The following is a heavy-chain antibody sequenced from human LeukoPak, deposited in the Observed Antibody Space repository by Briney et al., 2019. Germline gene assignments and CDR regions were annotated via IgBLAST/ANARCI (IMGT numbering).Heavy chain of an antibody. J-gene: IGHJ3*02. CDR3: AREMDGRYCSSTSCYRDAFDI. Sequence: GGSLTLFCAASGFILSDYYMIWMRQSPGKGLEWLSYISSCGSTIHYAVRVKSRFNISRDNAKNSLYLQMTSLRAEDTAVYYCAREMDGRYCSSTSCYRDAFDIWGQGTMVTVSS. D-gene: IGHD2-2*02. CDR2: ISSCGSTI. CDR1: GFILSDYY. V-gene: IGHV3-11*01.